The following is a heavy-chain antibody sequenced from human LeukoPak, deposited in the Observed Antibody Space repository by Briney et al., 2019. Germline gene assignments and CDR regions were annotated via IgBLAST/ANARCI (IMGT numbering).Heavy chain of an antibody. CDR1: GFTVSSNY. D-gene: IGHD3-22*01. Sequence: GGSLRLSCAASGFTVSSNYMRWVRQAPGKGLEWVSVISSSGSTYYADSVKGRFTISRDNSKNTLYLQMNSLRAEDTAVYYCARGGDSSGSIRSAFDIWGQGTMVTVSS. CDR2: ISSSGST. J-gene: IGHJ3*02. V-gene: IGHV3-53*01. CDR3: ARGGDSSGSIRSAFDI.